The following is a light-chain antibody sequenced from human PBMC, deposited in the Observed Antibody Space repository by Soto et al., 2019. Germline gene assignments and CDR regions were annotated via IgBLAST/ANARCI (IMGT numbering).Light chain of an antibody. CDR2: GAS. J-gene: IGKJ1*01. V-gene: IGKV3-20*01. Sequence: EIVLTQSPGTLSLSPGERATLSCRASQSVSSSYLAWYQQKPGQAPRLLIYGASSRATGIPDRFSGSGSVTAFTLTISRLEPEDFAVYYCQPYGSSPGTFGQGTKVEIK. CDR3: QPYGSSPGT. CDR1: QSVSSSY.